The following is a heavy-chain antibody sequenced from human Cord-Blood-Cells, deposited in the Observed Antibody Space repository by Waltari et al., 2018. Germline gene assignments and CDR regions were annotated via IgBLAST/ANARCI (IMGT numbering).Heavy chain of an antibody. V-gene: IGHV3-23*01. CDR3: AKDKGYGSGSYFDY. CDR2: ISGSGGST. D-gene: IGHD3-10*01. Sequence: EVQLLESGGGLVQPGGSLRLSCAASGFTFSSYAMSWVRQAPGKGLAWVSAISGSGGSTYYADSVKGRFTISRDNSKNTRYLQMNSLRAEDTAVYYCAKDKGYGSGSYFDYWGQGTLVTVSS. J-gene: IGHJ4*02. CDR1: GFTFSSYA.